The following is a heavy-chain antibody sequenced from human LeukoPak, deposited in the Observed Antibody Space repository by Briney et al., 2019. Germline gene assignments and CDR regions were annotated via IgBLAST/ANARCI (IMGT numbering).Heavy chain of an antibody. V-gene: IGHV1-69*13. CDR3: ARVNCGGDCYSDRGAFDI. D-gene: IGHD2-21*02. Sequence: ASVKVSCKASGGTFSNYTITWVRQAPGQGLEWMGGIIPIFGTANYAQKFQGRVTITADESTSTAYMELSSLRSEDTAVYYCARVNCGGDCYSDRGAFDIWGQGTMVTVSS. CDR1: GGTFSNYT. J-gene: IGHJ3*02. CDR2: IIPIFGTA.